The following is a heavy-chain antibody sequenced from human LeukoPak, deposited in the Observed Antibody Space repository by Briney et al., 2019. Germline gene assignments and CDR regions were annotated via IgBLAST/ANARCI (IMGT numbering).Heavy chain of an antibody. V-gene: IGHV1-58*02. CDR2: IVVGGGNT. Sequence: GASVKVSCKASGFTFTSSAMQWVRQARGQRLEWIGWIVVGGGNTNYAQKFQERVTITRDMSTSTAYMELSSLRSEDTAVYYCAAARFDYGDLYFDYWGQGTLVTVSS. CDR3: AAARFDYGDLYFDY. J-gene: IGHJ4*02. CDR1: GFTFTSSA. D-gene: IGHD4-17*01.